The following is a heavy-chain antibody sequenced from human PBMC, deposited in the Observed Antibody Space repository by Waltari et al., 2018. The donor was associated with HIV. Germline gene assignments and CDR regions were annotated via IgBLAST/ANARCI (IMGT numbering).Heavy chain of an antibody. D-gene: IGHD3-3*01. Sequence: EVQLVDSGGDFLQPGGSLRLSCVASGFTFSSYSMDWVRQAPGMGLECLAHISVDSRTIYYADFVKGLFTISRDTAKTSLHLQMESLRVEDTAVYFCARVRFLEWLIDYWGQGTLVTGSS. V-gene: IGHV3-48*01. CDR2: ISVDSRTI. J-gene: IGHJ4*02. CDR3: ARVRFLEWLIDY. CDR1: GFTFSSYS.